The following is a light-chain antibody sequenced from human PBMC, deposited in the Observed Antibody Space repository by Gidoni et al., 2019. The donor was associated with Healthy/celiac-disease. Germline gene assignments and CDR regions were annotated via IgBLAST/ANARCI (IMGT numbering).Light chain of an antibody. J-gene: IGLJ3*02. CDR1: SSDVGVYNY. CDR3: CSYAGSYTWV. V-gene: IGLV2-11*01. CDR2: DVS. Sequence: QSALTQPRSVSVSPGQSATISCTGTSSDVGVYNYVSWYQQHPGKAPKLMIYDVSKRPSGVPDRFSGSKSGNTASLTISGLQAEDEADYYCCSYAGSYTWVLGGGTKLTVL.